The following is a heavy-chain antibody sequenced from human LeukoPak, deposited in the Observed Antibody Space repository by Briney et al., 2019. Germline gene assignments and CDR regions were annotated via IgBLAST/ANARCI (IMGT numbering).Heavy chain of an antibody. J-gene: IGHJ4*02. CDR3: ARVRLVTSRGGDYFDY. CDR1: GGSISSYY. CDR2: IYYSGST. Sequence: PSETLSLACTVSGGSISSYYWSWIRQPPGKGLEWIGYIYYSGSTNCNPSLKSRVTISVDTSKNQFSLKLSSVTAADTAVYYCARVRLVTSRGGDYFDYWGQGTLVTVSS. V-gene: IGHV4-59*08. D-gene: IGHD4-17*01.